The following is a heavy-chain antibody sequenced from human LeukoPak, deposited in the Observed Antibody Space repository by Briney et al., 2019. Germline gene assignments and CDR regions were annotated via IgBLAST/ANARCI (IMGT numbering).Heavy chain of an antibody. CDR3: ARVVVPAAISKGDYYYYGMDV. CDR1: GYTFTSYA. V-gene: IGHV1-69*13. CDR2: IIPIFGTA. D-gene: IGHD2-2*02. Sequence: GASVKVSCKASGYTFTSYAISWVRQAPGQGLEWMGGIIPIFGTANYAQKFQGRVTITADESTSTAYMELSSLRSEDTAVYYCARVVVPAAISKGDYYYYGMDVWGQGTTVTVSS. J-gene: IGHJ6*02.